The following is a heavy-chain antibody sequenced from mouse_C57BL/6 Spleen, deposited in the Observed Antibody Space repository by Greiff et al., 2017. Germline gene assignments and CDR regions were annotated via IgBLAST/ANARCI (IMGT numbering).Heavy chain of an antibody. Sequence: VQRVESGAELVKPGASVKISCKASGYAFSSYWMNWVKQRPGKGLEWIGQIYPGDGDTNYNGKFKGKATLTADKSSSTAYMQLSSLTSEDSAVYFCAREMNWDFDYWGQGTTLTVSS. J-gene: IGHJ2*01. CDR1: GYAFSSYW. CDR3: AREMNWDFDY. D-gene: IGHD4-1*01. CDR2: IYPGDGDT. V-gene: IGHV1-80*01.